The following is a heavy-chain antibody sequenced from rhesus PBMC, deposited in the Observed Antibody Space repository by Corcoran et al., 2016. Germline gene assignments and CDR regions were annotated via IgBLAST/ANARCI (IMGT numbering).Heavy chain of an antibody. Sequence: QLQLQESGPGLVQPSETLSLTCAVSGGSISSNYWIWIRQPPGKGLEWNGRFSGSCGCTDDNPSLKSRVTSSTDTSKNQVSLKLSSVTAADTAVYYCARLVVVFNSVDVWGRGVLVTVSS. D-gene: IGHD3-16*01. V-gene: IGHV4-173*01. J-gene: IGHJ5-2*02. CDR1: GGSISSNY. CDR2: FSGSCGCT. CDR3: ARLVVVFNSVDV.